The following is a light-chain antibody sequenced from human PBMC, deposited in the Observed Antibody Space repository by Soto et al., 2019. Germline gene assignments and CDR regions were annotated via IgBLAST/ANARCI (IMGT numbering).Light chain of an antibody. CDR1: QTISSG. CDR2: KES. J-gene: IGKJ1*01. V-gene: IGKV1-5*03. CDR3: QHSNSSSEA. Sequence: IHRTHSPSTRVGSVRDGVTITCRSSQTISSGLSWYQQKPGKAPKLLIYKESTLKSGVPSRFSGSGSGTEFTLTIRSLQPDDFAPSYCQHSNSSSEAFAQGTKVDIK.